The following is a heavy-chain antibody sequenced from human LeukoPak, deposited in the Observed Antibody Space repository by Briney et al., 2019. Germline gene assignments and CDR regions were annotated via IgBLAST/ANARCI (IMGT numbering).Heavy chain of an antibody. V-gene: IGHV1-69*01. D-gene: IGHD3-10*01. CDR3: TREHRGGYYFDY. J-gene: IGHJ4*02. CDR2: IIPIFGTA. CDR1: GGTFSSYA. Sequence: GASVTVSCTASGGTFSSYAISWVRQAPGQGLEWMGGIIPIFGTANYAQKFQGRVTITADESTSTAYMELSSLRSEDTAVYYCTREHRGGYYFDYWGQGTLVTVSS.